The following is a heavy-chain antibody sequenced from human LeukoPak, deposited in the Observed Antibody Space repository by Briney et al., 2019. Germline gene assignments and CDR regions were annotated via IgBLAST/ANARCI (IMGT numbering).Heavy chain of an antibody. D-gene: IGHD3-10*01. CDR2: IRGSGGST. CDR3: AKDQVLLWFGELFQGTRYFDC. CDR1: GFTFNSYA. J-gene: IGHJ4*02. Sequence: GRSLRLSCAASGFTFNSYAMSGVRQAPGKGLECVSAIRGSGGSTYYAESVKRRFTISRDNSKNTLYLQMNSLRAEDTAVYYCAKDQVLLWFGELFQGTRYFDCWGQGTLVTVSS. V-gene: IGHV3-23*01.